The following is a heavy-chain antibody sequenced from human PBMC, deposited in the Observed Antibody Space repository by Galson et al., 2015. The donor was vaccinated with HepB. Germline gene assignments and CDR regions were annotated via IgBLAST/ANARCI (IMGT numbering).Heavy chain of an antibody. D-gene: IGHD2-2*02. CDR2: IIPIFGTA. V-gene: IGHV1-69*13. J-gene: IGHJ6*02. CDR3: ARDLADCSSTSCYMVSYYYYYCMDV. CDR1: GGTFSSYA. Sequence: SVKVSCKASGGTFSSYAISWVRQAPGQGLEWMGGIIPIFGTANYAQKFQGRVTITADESTSTAYMELSSLRSEDTAVYYCARDLADCSSTSCYMVSYYYYYCMDVWGQGTTVTVSS.